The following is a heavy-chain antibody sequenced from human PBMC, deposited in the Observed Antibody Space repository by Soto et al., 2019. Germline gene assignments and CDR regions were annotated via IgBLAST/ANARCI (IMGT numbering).Heavy chain of an antibody. D-gene: IGHD3-3*01. V-gene: IGHV1-69*13. CDR3: ARWVFGVVSGDV. CDR1: GGTFSSYA. J-gene: IGHJ6*02. CDR2: IIPIFGTA. Sequence: GASVKVSCKASGGTFSSYAISWVLQAPGQGLEWMGGIIPIFGTANYAQKFQGRVTITADESTSTAYMELSSLRSEDTAVYYCARWVFGVVSGDVWGQGTTVTVSS.